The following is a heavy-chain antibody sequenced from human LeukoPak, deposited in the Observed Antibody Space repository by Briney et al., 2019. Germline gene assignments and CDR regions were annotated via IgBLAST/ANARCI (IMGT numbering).Heavy chain of an antibody. D-gene: IGHD3-22*01. CDR3: ARTFDSSGYYDLGAFDI. J-gene: IGHJ3*02. CDR2: IIPIFGTA. CDR1: GGTFSSYA. V-gene: IGHV1-69*13. Sequence: GASVKVSCKASGGTFSSYAISWVRQAPGQGLERMGGIIPIFGTANYAQKFQGRVTITPDESTSTAYMELSSLRSEDTAVYYCARTFDSSGYYDLGAFDIWGQGTMVTVSS.